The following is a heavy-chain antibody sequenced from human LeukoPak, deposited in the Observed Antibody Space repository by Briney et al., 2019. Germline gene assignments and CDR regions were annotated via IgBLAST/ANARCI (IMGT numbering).Heavy chain of an antibody. D-gene: IGHD2-2*01. CDR3: ARVWGYCSSTSCRLFDP. CDR2: IYYSGST. Sequence: SETLSLTCVVSGGSISSHYWSWIRQPPGKGLEWIGYIYYSGSTNYNPSLKSRVTISVDTSKNQFSLKLSSVTAADTAVYYCARVWGYCSSTSCRLFDPWGQGTLVTVSS. CDR1: GGSISSHY. J-gene: IGHJ5*02. V-gene: IGHV4-59*11.